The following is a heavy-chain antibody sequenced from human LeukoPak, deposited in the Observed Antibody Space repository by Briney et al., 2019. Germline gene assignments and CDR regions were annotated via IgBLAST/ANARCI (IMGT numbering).Heavy chain of an antibody. J-gene: IGHJ4*02. CDR1: GFTFSSYW. V-gene: IGHV3-7*01. CDR3: ASGRDGYNFDY. Sequence: GGSLRLSCAASGFTFSSYWMSWVRQAPGKGLEWVANIKQDGSEKYYVDSVKGRFTISRDNAENSLYLQMNSLRAEDTAVYYCASGRDGYNFDYWGQGTLVTVSS. D-gene: IGHD5-24*01. CDR2: IKQDGSEK.